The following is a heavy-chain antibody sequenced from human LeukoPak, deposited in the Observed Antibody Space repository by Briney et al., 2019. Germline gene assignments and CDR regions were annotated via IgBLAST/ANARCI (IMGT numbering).Heavy chain of an antibody. Sequence: GGSLRLSCAASGFTFSNAWMSWVRQAPGKGLEWVGRIKSKTDGGTTDYAAPVKGRLTISRDDSKNTLYLQMNSLKTEDTAVYYCVIRFLRQNGDYYLFDYWGQGTLVTVSS. CDR3: VIRFLRQNGDYYLFDY. V-gene: IGHV3-15*01. J-gene: IGHJ4*02. D-gene: IGHD4-17*01. CDR1: GFTFSNAW. CDR2: IKSKTDGGTT.